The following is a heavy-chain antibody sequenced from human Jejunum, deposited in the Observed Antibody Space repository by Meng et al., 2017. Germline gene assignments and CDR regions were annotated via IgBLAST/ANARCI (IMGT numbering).Heavy chain of an antibody. CDR1: GFTFSGYW. CDR3: GRYVGWNAIDY. Sequence: GESLMISCVASGFTFSGYWMTWVRQAPGKGLEWVANIKQDGSAKSYVDSVKGRFTISRDNAKDSLYLQMNSPSDEDTAVYYCGRYVGWNAIDYWGQGTLVTVSS. V-gene: IGHV3-7*01. D-gene: IGHD1-1*01. J-gene: IGHJ4*02. CDR2: IKQDGSAK.